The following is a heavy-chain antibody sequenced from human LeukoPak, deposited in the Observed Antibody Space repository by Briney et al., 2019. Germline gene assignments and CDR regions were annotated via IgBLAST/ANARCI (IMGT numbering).Heavy chain of an antibody. CDR3: ARDYDSSSWYEGSWFDP. J-gene: IGHJ5*02. CDR1: GFTFSSYS. V-gene: IGHV3-21*01. CDR2: IISSSSYI. D-gene: IGHD6-13*01. Sequence: PGGSLRLSCAASGFTFSSYSMNWDRPAPGEGLEWDSSIISSSSYIYYADSVKGRFTISRDNAKNSLYLQTNSLRGEDTAVYYCARDYDSSSWYEGSWFDPWGQGTLVTVSS.